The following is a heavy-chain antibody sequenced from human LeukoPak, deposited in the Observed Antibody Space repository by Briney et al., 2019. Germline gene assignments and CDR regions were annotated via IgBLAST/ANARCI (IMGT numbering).Heavy chain of an antibody. Sequence: GASVKVSCKASGYTFTSYDINWVRQATGQGLEWMGWMNPNSGNTGYAQKFQGRVTMTRNTPIGTAYMELSSLRSEDTAVYYCARAGVYPDYGCTRGIDAFDIWGQGTMVTVSS. D-gene: IGHD4-23*01. CDR1: GYTFTSYD. V-gene: IGHV1-8*01. J-gene: IGHJ3*02. CDR3: ARAGVYPDYGCTRGIDAFDI. CDR2: MNPNSGNT.